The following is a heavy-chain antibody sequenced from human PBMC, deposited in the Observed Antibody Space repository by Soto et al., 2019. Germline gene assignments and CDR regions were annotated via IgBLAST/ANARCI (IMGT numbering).Heavy chain of an antibody. CDR1: GFTFSSYS. Sequence: GGSLRLSCAASGFTFSSYSMNWVRQAPGKGLEWVSSISSSGNSIYYADSVRGRFTVSRDNAKNSLFLQMNSLRAEDTAVYYCATRAAAGRSFDYWGLGTLVTVSS. CDR3: ATRAAAGRSFDY. J-gene: IGHJ4*02. D-gene: IGHD6-13*01. CDR2: ISSSGNSI. V-gene: IGHV3-21*04.